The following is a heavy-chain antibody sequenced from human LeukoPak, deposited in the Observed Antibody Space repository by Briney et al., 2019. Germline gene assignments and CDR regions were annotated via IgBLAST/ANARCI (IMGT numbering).Heavy chain of an antibody. J-gene: IGHJ4*02. CDR3: ARDLGYSYGYWYFDY. D-gene: IGHD5-18*01. CDR2: ISAYNGNT. Sequence: ASVKVSCKASGYTFTSYGISWVRQAPGQGLEWMGWISAYNGNTNYAQKPQGRVTMTTDTSTSTAYMELRSLRSDDTAVYYCARDLGYSYGYWYFDYWGQGTLVTVSS. CDR1: GYTFTSYG. V-gene: IGHV1-18*04.